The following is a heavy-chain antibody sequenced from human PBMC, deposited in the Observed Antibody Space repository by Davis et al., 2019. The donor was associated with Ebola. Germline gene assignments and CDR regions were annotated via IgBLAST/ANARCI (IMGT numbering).Heavy chain of an antibody. CDR1: GGTFSSYA. CDR2: IIPILGIA. J-gene: IGHJ5*02. CDR3: AREGQTLGPNWFDP. Sequence: SVKVSCKASGGTFSSYAITWVRQAPGQGLEWMGRIIPILGIANYAQKFQGRVTITADKSTSTAYMELSSLRSQDTAVYYCAREGQTLGPNWFDPWGQGTLVTVSS. V-gene: IGHV1-69*04.